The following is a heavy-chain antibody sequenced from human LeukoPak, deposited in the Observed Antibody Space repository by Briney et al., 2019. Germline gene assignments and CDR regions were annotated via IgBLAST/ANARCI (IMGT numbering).Heavy chain of an antibody. V-gene: IGHV1-2*06. CDR3: ARESMSGGYFDY. CDR1: GYTFTGYY. CDR2: INPNTGGT. J-gene: IGHJ4*02. Sequence: ASVKVSCKASGYTFTGYYMHWVRQAPGQGLEWMGRINPNTGGTNNAQKFQGRVTMTRDTSISTAPMELSRLKSDDTAVYYCARESMSGGYFDYWGQGTLVTVSS. D-gene: IGHD2-15*01.